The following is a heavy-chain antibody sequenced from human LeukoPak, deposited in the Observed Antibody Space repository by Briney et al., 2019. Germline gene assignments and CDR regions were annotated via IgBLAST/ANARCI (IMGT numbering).Heavy chain of an antibody. J-gene: IGHJ3*02. CDR1: GFTFSNYN. V-gene: IGHV3-21*06. Sequence: GGSLRLSGAASGFTFSNYNMIWVRHAPGQGLEWVSYISSRGGYTYYADSVKGRFAISRDNAKNSLYLQMNRLRAEDTAVYYCARIDAFDIWGQGTMVTVSS. CDR2: ISSRGGYT. CDR3: ARIDAFDI.